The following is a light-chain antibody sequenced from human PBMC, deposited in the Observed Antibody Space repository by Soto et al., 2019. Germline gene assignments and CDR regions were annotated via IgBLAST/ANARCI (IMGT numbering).Light chain of an antibody. CDR2: GAS. CDR1: QVIGSRY. V-gene: IGKV3-20*01. CDR3: HQFGSSIPHT. J-gene: IGKJ2*01. Sequence: EIVMTQSPGTLSLSPGERATISCRASQVIGSRYLAWYHQKSDQAPRLLIYGASSRATGIPDRFSGSGSGTAFTLTISRLEPEDFGVYYCHQFGSSIPHTFGQGTKLEIK.